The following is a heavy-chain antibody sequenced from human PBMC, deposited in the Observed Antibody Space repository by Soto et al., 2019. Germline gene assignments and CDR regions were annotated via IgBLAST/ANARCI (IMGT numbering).Heavy chain of an antibody. J-gene: IGHJ4*02. CDR2: INSDGSST. CDR1: GFTFSNYW. V-gene: IGHV3-74*01. CDR3: ARDPAPIGWYDY. D-gene: IGHD6-19*01. Sequence: SLRLSCAASGFTFSNYWMHWVRQAPGKGLVWVSRINSDGSSTTYADSVEGRFTISRDNAKNTLYLQMNSLRAEDTAVYYCARDPAPIGWYDYWGQGTLVTVSS.